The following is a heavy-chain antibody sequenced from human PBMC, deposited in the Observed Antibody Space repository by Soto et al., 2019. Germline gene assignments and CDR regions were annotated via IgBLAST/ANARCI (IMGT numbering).Heavy chain of an antibody. D-gene: IGHD2-8*02. J-gene: IGHJ4*02. CDR3: ARDKITGLFDY. CDR1: GGSFSGYY. Sequence: QVQLQQWGAGLLKPSETLSLTCAVYGGSFSGYYWTWIRQPPGMGLEWIGEINHSGSTNYNPSLKSRVTISVDTSKTQFSLKLTSVTAADTAVYYCARDKITGLFDYWGQGTLVTVSS. CDR2: INHSGST. V-gene: IGHV4-34*01.